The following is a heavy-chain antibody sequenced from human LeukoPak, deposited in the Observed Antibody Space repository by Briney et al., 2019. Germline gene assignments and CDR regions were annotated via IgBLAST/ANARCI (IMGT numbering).Heavy chain of an antibody. CDR3: ARGSCSSRSCYKRVNGLDV. V-gene: IGHV3-13*01. CDR2: FNTAGDI. J-gene: IGHJ6*02. D-gene: IGHD2-2*01. Sequence: GGSLRLSCAASGFTFSTYDMHWVRQATGKGLEWVSAFNTAGDIHYPGSVKGRFATSRENAKNSFYLQMNNLRAGDTAVYYCARGSCSSRSCYKRVNGLDVWGQGTPVTVSS. CDR1: GFTFSTYD.